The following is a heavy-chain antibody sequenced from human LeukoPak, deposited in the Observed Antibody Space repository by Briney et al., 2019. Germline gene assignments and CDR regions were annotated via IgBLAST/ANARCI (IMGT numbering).Heavy chain of an antibody. J-gene: IGHJ4*02. CDR3: AKDLSSTYYDFWSGYPYFDY. D-gene: IGHD3-3*01. V-gene: IGHV3-23*01. Sequence: GESLRLSCAASGFTFSSYAMSWVRQAPGKGLEWVSAISGSGGSTYYADSVKGRFTISRDNSKNTLYLQMNSLRAEDTAVYYCAKDLSSTYYDFWSGYPYFDYWGQGTLVTVSS. CDR2: ISGSGGST. CDR1: GFTFSSYA.